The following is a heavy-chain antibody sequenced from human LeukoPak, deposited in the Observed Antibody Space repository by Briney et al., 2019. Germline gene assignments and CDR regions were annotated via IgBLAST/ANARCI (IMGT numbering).Heavy chain of an antibody. CDR2: IYTSGST. Sequence: SETLSLTCTVSGGPISSYYWSWIRQPAGKGLEWIGRIYTSGSTNYNPSLKSRVTMSVDTSKNQFSLKLSSVTAADTAVYYCARDGWAVAGDWYFDLWGRGTLVTVSS. J-gene: IGHJ2*01. V-gene: IGHV4-4*07. D-gene: IGHD6-19*01. CDR1: GGPISSYY. CDR3: ARDGWAVAGDWYFDL.